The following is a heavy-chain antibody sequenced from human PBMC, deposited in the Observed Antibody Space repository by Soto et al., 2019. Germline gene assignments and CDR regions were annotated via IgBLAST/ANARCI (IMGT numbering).Heavy chain of an antibody. J-gene: IGHJ3*02. CDR2: VYPGDTDS. Sequence: HGEALKISCKGTGYTFSDYWIGRVRQMPGKGLEWMGMVYPGDTDSRYNPSFQGQVTISADKSVSTAYVQWVRLKASDTAMYFCARFRAPRRRLISMSFNIWGRGTVVTVS. D-gene: IGHD6-25*01. CDR3: ARFRAPRRRLISMSFNI. V-gene: IGHV5-51*01. CDR1: GYTFSDYW.